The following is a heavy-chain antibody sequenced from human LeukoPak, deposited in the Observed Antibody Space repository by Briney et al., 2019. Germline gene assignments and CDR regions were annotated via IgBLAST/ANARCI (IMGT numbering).Heavy chain of an antibody. J-gene: IGHJ6*02. CDR1: AESFSDYY. CDR3: ARLSATVTTFYYYGMDV. CDR2: IYYSGST. Sequence: SETLSLTCAVYAESFSDYYWSWIRQPPGKGLEWIGYIYYSGSTNYNPSLKSRVTISVDTSKNQFSLKLSSVTAADTAVYYCARLSATVTTFYYYGMDVWGQGTTVTVSS. V-gene: IGHV4-59*08. D-gene: IGHD4-17*01.